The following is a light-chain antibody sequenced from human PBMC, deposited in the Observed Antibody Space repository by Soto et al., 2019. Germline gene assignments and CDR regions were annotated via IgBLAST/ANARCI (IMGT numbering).Light chain of an antibody. CDR3: QQYNSYSWT. CDR2: EAS. J-gene: IGKJ1*01. V-gene: IGKV1-5*03. Sequence: IPMTXSPSXLXXSXXXXXXXXCRASQNIDKWLAWYQQQPGKAPKLLIYEASSLEGGVPSRFSGSGSGTGSTLTISSLQPDHFATYYCQQYNSYSWTFGQGTKVDIK. CDR1: QNIDKW.